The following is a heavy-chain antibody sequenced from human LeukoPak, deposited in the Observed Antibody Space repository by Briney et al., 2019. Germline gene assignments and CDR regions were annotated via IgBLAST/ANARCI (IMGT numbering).Heavy chain of an antibody. CDR3: AKHGSGSYSQIYYYGMDV. D-gene: IGHD3-10*01. Sequence: ASVNVSCKASGYTFTSYGISWVRQAPGQGLEWMGWISAYNGNTNYTQKLQGRVTMTTDTSTSTAYMELRSLRSDDTAVYYRAKHGSGSYSQIYYYGMDVWGQGTTVTVSS. J-gene: IGHJ6*02. CDR1: GYTFTSYG. V-gene: IGHV1-18*01. CDR2: ISAYNGNT.